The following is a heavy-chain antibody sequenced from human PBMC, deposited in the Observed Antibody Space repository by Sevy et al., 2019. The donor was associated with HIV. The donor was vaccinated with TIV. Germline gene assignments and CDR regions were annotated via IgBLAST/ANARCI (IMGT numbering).Heavy chain of an antibody. V-gene: IGHV3-7*01. CDR3: ARANRFWSGYSSGAFDI. CDR1: RFTFSSYW. J-gene: IGHJ3*02. Sequence: GGSLRLSCAASRFTFSSYWMSWVRQAPGKGLEWVANIKQDGSEKYYLDSVKGRFTISRDNGKNTLYLQMNSLRAEDTAVYYCARANRFWSGYSSGAFDIWGQGTMVTVSS. CDR2: IKQDGSEK. D-gene: IGHD3-3*01.